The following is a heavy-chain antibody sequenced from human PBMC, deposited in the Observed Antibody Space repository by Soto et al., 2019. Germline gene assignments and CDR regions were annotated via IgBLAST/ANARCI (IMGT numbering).Heavy chain of an antibody. J-gene: IGHJ5*02. CDR1: GFTFSSYA. Sequence: PVESLRLSCAASGFTFSSYAMSWVRQAPGKGLEWVSAISGIGGSTYYADSVKGRFTISRDNPKNPLYRQMNSLRAEDTAVYYCAKESGRGLGLSTRKTWFDPWGQGTLVTVSS. CDR2: ISGIGGST. CDR3: AKESGRGLGLSTRKTWFDP. V-gene: IGHV3-23*01. D-gene: IGHD3-10*01.